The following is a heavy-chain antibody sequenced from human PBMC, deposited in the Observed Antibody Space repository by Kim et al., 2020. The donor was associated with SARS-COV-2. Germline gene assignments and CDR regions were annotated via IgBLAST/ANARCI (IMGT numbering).Heavy chain of an antibody. CDR2: IIPIFGTA. V-gene: IGHV1-69*13. Sequence: SVKVSCKASGGTFSSYAISWVRQAPGQGLEWMGGIIPIFGTANYAQKFQGRVTITADESTSTAYMELSSLRSEDTAVYYCARDPHYYDSSGYYYGDYWGQGTLVTVSS. D-gene: IGHD3-22*01. CDR3: ARDPHYYDSSGYYYGDY. CDR1: GGTFSSYA. J-gene: IGHJ4*02.